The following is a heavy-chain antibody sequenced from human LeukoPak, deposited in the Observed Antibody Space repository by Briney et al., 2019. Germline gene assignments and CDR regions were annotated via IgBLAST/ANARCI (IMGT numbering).Heavy chain of an antibody. V-gene: IGHV4-61*02. J-gene: IGHJ4*02. CDR2: IYTSGST. D-gene: IGHD3-22*01. Sequence: PSETLSLTCTVSGGSISSGSYYWSWIRQPAGKGLEWIGRIYTSGSTNYNPSLKSRVTISVDTSKNQFSLKLSSVTAADTAVYYCARALDSSGYPFDYWGQGTLVTVSS. CDR3: ARALDSSGYPFDY. CDR1: GGSISSGSYY.